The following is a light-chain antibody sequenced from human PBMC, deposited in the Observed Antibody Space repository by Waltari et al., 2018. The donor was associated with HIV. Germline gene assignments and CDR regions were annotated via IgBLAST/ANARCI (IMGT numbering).Light chain of an antibody. CDR3: GSCADQYTWV. V-gene: IGLV2-11*01. Sequence: QSALTQPRSVSGSPGQSAPISCTATSSDVGDYNYISWYQQQPGKAPKLRLIDVNKRPSGVPERVSGSKSGNTASLTISGLQAEDEADYDGGSCADQYTWVVGGGTKLTVL. CDR2: DVN. J-gene: IGLJ3*02. CDR1: SSDVGDYNY.